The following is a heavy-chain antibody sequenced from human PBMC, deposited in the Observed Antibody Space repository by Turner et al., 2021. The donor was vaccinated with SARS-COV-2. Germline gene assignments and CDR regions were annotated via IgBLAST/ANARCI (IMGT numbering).Heavy chain of an antibody. V-gene: IGHV4-4*02. CDR1: GGSISSSNW. CDR3: ARRTQGYFNYGMDV. CDR2: IYHSGNT. D-gene: IGHD6-13*01. J-gene: IGHJ6*02. Sequence: VQLQESGPGLVKPSGTPSPTCNVSGGSISSSNWWSWVRQPPGKGLEWIGEIYHSGNTNYNPSLKSRVTISVDKSKNQFSLKLTSVTAADTAVYFCARRTQGYFNYGMDVWGQGTTVTVSS.